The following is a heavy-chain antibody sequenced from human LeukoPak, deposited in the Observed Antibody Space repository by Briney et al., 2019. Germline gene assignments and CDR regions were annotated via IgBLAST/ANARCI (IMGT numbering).Heavy chain of an antibody. CDR2: IYHSGST. D-gene: IGHD1-26*01. V-gene: IGHV4-4*02. J-gene: IGHJ4*02. CDR3: ARVMGIVGALRPFDY. Sequence: PSETLSLTCAVSGGSISSSNWWSWVRQPPGKGLEWIGEIYHSGSTNYNPSLKSRVTISVDKSKNQFSLKLSSVTAADTAVYYCARVMGIVGALRPFDYWGQGTLVTVSS. CDR1: GGSISSSNW.